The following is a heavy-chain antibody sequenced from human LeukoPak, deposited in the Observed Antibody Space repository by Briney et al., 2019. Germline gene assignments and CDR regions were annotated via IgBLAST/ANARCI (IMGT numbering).Heavy chain of an antibody. Sequence: GESLKISCKGSGYRFTSYWIGWVRQMPGKGLEWMGVIYPGDSDTRYSPSSQGQVTISADKSTSTASLQWSSLKASDTAMYYCVRQSTEENFDYWGQGTLVTVSS. J-gene: IGHJ4*02. V-gene: IGHV5-51*01. CDR1: GYRFTSYW. CDR3: VRQSTEENFDY. CDR2: IYPGDSDT.